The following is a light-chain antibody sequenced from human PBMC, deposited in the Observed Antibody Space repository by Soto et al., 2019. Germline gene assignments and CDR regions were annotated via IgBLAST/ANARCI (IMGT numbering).Light chain of an antibody. V-gene: IGLV2-23*02. Sequence: QSALTQPASVSGSPGQSIIISCTGTSSDVGSYNFVSWYQQHPGKAPKLMIYEVSKRPSGVSNRFSVSKSGNTASLTISGLQPEDEAYYYCCSYAGNSGVFGGGTKLTVL. CDR3: CSYAGNSGV. J-gene: IGLJ3*02. CDR1: SSDVGSYNF. CDR2: EVS.